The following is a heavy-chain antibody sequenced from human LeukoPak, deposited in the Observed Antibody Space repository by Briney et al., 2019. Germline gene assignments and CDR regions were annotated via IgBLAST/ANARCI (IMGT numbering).Heavy chain of an antibody. D-gene: IGHD5-18*01. Sequence: GGSLRLSCAASGFTFSSYSMNWVRQAPGKGLEWVSYISSSSSTIYYADSVKGRFTISRDNAKNSLYLQMNSLRAEDTAVYYCARDNSYGYYYYYMDVWGKGTTVTVSS. CDR1: GFTFSSYS. J-gene: IGHJ6*03. V-gene: IGHV3-48*04. CDR3: ARDNSYGYYYYYMDV. CDR2: ISSSSSTI.